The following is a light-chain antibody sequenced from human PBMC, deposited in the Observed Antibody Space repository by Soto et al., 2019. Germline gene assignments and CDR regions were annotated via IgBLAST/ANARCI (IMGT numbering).Light chain of an antibody. Sequence: QSVLTQPASVSGSPGQSITISCTGTSSDVGTYNYVSWYQHHPGKAPKLIIYEVSNRPSGVSNRFSGSKSGSTASLTISGLPAEDEADYHCTSYTRDTALVFGNGTKVTVL. CDR2: EVS. V-gene: IGLV2-14*01. CDR1: SSDVGTYNY. J-gene: IGLJ1*01. CDR3: TSYTRDTALV.